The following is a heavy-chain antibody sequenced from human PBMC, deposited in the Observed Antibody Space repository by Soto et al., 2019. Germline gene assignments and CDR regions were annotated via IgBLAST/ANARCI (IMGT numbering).Heavy chain of an antibody. J-gene: IGHJ5*02. Sequence: KASETLSLTCAVYGGSFSGYYWSWIRQPPGKGLEWIGEINHSGSTNYNPSLKSRVTISVDTSKNQFSLKLSSVTAADTAVYYCARDLYGDYVGYNWFDPWGQGTLVTVSS. V-gene: IGHV4-34*01. CDR1: GGSFSGYY. CDR2: INHSGST. D-gene: IGHD4-17*01. CDR3: ARDLYGDYVGYNWFDP.